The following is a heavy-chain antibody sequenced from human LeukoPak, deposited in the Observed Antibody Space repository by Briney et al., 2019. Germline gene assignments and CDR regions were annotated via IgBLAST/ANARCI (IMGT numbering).Heavy chain of an antibody. CDR3: ASVYDFWSGYPHYYYYYMDV. V-gene: IGHV4-38-2*02. CDR2: IYHSGST. D-gene: IGHD3-3*01. J-gene: IGHJ6*03. Sequence: SETLSLTCTVSGYSISSGYYWGWIRRPPGKGLEWIGSIYHSGSTYYNPSLKRRVTISVDTSKNQFSLKLSSVTAADTAVYYCASVYDFWSGYPHYYYYYMDVWGKGTTVTVSS. CDR1: GYSISSGYY.